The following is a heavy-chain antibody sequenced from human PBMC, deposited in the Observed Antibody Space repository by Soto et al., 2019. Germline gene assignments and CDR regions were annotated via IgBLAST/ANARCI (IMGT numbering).Heavy chain of an antibody. V-gene: IGHV4-30-2*01. CDR3: DSYSSSPEGDWFDP. Sequence: PSETLSLTCAVSGGSISSGGYSWSWIRQPPGKGLEWIGYIYHSGSTYYNPSLKSRVTISVDRSKNQFSLKLSSVTAADTAVYYCDSYSSSPEGDWFDPWGQGTLVTVSS. D-gene: IGHD6-6*01. CDR2: IYHSGST. J-gene: IGHJ5*02. CDR1: GGSISSGGYS.